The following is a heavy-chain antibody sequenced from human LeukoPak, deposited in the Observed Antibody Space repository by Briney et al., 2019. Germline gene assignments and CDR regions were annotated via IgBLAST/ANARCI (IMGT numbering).Heavy chain of an antibody. V-gene: IGHV4-39*01. D-gene: IGHD6-13*01. CDR2: IYYSGST. CDR1: GGSISSSDSY. Sequence: NASETLSLTCSVSGGSISSSDSYWGWIRQPPGKGLEWIGSIYYSGSTYYNPSLKSRATISVDTSKNQFSLKLSSVTIADTTVYYCARPIAGASHGAFDIWGQGTMVSVSS. J-gene: IGHJ3*02. CDR3: ARPIAGASHGAFDI.